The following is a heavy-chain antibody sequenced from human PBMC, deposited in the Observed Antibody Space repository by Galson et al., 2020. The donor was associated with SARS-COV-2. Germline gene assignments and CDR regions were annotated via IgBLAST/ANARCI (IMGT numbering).Heavy chain of an antibody. D-gene: IGHD1-20*01. CDR2: INPNSGGT. Sequence: ASVKVSCKASGYTFTGYYMHWVRQAPGQGLEWMGWINPNSGGTNYAQKFQGWVTMTRDTSISTAYMELSRLRSDDTAVYYCARDRTGITGTVDGMDVWGQGTTVTVSS. CDR1: GYTFTGYY. J-gene: IGHJ6*02. CDR3: ARDRTGITGTVDGMDV. V-gene: IGHV1-2*04.